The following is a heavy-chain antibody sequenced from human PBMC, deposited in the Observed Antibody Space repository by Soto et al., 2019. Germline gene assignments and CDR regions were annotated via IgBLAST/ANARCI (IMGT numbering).Heavy chain of an antibody. D-gene: IGHD3-3*01. Sequence: SVKVSCKASGGTFSSYTISGVRQAPGQGLEWMGRIIPILGIANYAQKFQGRVTITADKSTSTAYMELSSLRSEDTAVYYCARDKGVVSESYFDYWGQGTLVTVSS. CDR1: GGTFSSYT. CDR2: IIPILGIA. V-gene: IGHV1-69*04. CDR3: ARDKGVVSESYFDY. J-gene: IGHJ4*02.